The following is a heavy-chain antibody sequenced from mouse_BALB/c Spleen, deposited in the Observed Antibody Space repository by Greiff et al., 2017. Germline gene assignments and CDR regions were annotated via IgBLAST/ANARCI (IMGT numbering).Heavy chain of an antibody. V-gene: IGHV1S41*01. CDR2: IAPGSGST. CDR1: GYTFTSYW. Sequence: DLVKPGASVKLSCKASGYTFTSYWINWIKQRPGQGLEWIGRIAPGSGSTYYNEMFKGKATLTVDTSSSTAYIQLSSLSSEDSAVYFCARAEGDYFDYWGQGTTLTVSS. CDR3: ARAEGDYFDY. J-gene: IGHJ2*01.